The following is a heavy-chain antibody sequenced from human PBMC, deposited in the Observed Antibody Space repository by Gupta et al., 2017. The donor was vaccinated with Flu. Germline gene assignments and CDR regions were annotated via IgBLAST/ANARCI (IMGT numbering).Heavy chain of an antibody. J-gene: IGHJ6*02. Sequence: QVQLVESGGGVVQPGRSLRLSCAASGFTFSSYGMHWVRQAPGKGLEWVAVIWYDGSNKYYADSVKGRFTISRDNSKNTLYLQMNSLRAEDTAVYYCARGHYYDTLGGMDVWGQGTTVTVSS. CDR2: IWYDGSNK. CDR3: ARGHYYDTLGGMDV. D-gene: IGHD3-22*01. V-gene: IGHV3-33*01. CDR1: GFTFSSYG.